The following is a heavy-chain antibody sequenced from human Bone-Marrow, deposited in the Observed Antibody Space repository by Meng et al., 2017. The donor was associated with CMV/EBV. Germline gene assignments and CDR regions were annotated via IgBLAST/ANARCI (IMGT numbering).Heavy chain of an antibody. D-gene: IGHD4-17*01. V-gene: IGHV4-61*01. Sequence: SETLSLTCTVSGGSVSSGSYYWSWIRQPPGKGLEWIGYIYYSGSTNYNPSLKSRVTISVDTSKNQFSLKLSSVTAADTAVYYCARDGIDYGDYEGYFDYWGQGTLVTVSS. J-gene: IGHJ4*02. CDR3: ARDGIDYGDYEGYFDY. CDR2: IYYSGST. CDR1: GGSVSSGSYY.